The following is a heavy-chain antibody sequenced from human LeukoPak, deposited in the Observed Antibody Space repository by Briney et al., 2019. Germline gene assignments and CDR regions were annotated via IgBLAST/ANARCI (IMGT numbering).Heavy chain of an antibody. CDR2: VYESGTP. V-gene: IGHV4-38-2*02. CDR3: ARGGLVTIFGVVGGYNWFDP. CDR1: GLSISSGRF. Sequence: PSETLSLTCSVSGLSISSGRFWVWIRQPPGKGLEWLATVYESGTPFYNPSLKSRLTISVDSPRNQFSLRLTSLTAADTAVYYCARGGLVTIFGVVGGYNWFDPWGQGTLVTVSS. D-gene: IGHD3-3*01. J-gene: IGHJ5*02.